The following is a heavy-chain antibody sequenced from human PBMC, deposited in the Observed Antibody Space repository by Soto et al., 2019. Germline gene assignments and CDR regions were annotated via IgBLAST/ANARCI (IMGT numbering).Heavy chain of an antibody. CDR2: ISYDGSNK. J-gene: IGHJ4*02. D-gene: IGHD3-22*01. CDR1: GFTFSSYG. CDR3: AKDRAPGYYDSSGYSD. Sequence: GGSLRLSCAASGFTFSSYGMHWVRQAPGKGLEWVAVISYDGSNKYYADSVKGRFTISRDNSKNTLYLQMNSLRAEDTAVYYSAKDRAPGYYDSSGYSDWGQGTLVTVSS. V-gene: IGHV3-30*18.